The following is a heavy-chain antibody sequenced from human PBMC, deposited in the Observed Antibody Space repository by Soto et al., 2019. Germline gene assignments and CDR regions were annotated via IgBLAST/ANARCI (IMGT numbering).Heavy chain of an antibody. Sequence: PSETLSLTCTFSDASISSSYWSWVRQSPGKGLEWIGYVYYSGSTNYNPSLKSRVTISVDTSKNQFSLKLSSVAAADTAVYYCARGYYDSRGQSNTFDIWGQGTMVTVSS. D-gene: IGHD3-22*01. CDR1: DASISSSY. CDR3: ARGYYDSRGQSNTFDI. CDR2: VYYSGST. V-gene: IGHV4-59*01. J-gene: IGHJ3*02.